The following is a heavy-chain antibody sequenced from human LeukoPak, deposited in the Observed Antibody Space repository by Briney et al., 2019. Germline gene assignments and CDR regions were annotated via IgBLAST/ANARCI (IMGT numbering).Heavy chain of an antibody. CDR2: IKSKTDGGTT. Sequence: GGSLRLSCAASGFTFSNAWMSWVRQAPGKGLEWVGRIKSKTDGGTTDYAAPVKGRFTISRDDSKNTLYQQMNSLKTEDTAVYYCTTDRTLAYCGGDCYSAFDYWGQGTLVTVSS. V-gene: IGHV3-15*01. D-gene: IGHD2-21*02. J-gene: IGHJ4*02. CDR3: TTDRTLAYCGGDCYSAFDY. CDR1: GFTFSNAW.